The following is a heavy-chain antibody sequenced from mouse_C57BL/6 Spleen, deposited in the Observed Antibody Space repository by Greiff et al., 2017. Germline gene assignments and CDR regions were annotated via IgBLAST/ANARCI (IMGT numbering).Heavy chain of an antibody. CDR2: ISSGSSTI. Sequence: EVMLVESGGGLVKPGGSLKLSCAASGFTFSDYGMPWVRQAPEKGLEWVAYISSGSSTIYYADTVQGRFTISRDNAKNNLFLQMTSLRSEDTAMYYCARPGEDYAMDYWGQGTSVTVSS. J-gene: IGHJ4*01. CDR1: GFTFSDYG. V-gene: IGHV5-17*01. CDR3: ARPGEDYAMDY.